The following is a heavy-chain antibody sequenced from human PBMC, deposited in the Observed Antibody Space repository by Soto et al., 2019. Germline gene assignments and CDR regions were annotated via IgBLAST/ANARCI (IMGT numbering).Heavy chain of an antibody. Sequence: QLQLQESGPGLVKPSETLSLTCSVSGGSISSSSYYWGWIRQSPGMGLEWIGTISYRGNTYYNPSHESRVTIPADTSKNEFPMKLRSVTAADTAVYFCARQKGGGLGYCCGGTCYSTPWGQGTRVIVSS. D-gene: IGHD2-15*01. CDR1: GGSISSSSYY. CDR2: ISYRGNT. V-gene: IGHV4-39*01. CDR3: ARQKGGGLGYCCGGTCYSTP. J-gene: IGHJ5*02.